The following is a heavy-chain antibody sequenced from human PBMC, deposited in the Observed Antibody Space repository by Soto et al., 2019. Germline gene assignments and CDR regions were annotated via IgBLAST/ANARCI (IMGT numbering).Heavy chain of an antibody. V-gene: IGHV1-46*01. CDR1: GYTFTSYY. CDR3: ATTYGMVATYRYYFDY. CDR2: INPSGGST. Sequence: QVQLVQSGAEVKKPGASVKVSCKASGYTFTSYYMHWVRQAPGQGLEWMGIINPSGGSTSYAQKFQGRVTMTRDTSTSTGYMELSSLRSEDTAVYYCATTYGMVATYRYYFDYWGQGTLVTVSS. J-gene: IGHJ4*02. D-gene: IGHD5-12*01.